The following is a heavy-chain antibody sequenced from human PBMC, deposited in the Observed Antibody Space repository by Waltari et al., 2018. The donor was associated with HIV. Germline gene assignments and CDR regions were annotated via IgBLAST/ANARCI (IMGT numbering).Heavy chain of an antibody. V-gene: IGHV3-15*05. CDR2: IKRISDGGTT. Sequence: EVKLEESGGDVVKPGGCLRLSCVMTGGSLSGASMSWVRQAPGKGLEWVGRIKRISDGGTTDYATSVKGRFTISRDDSTNILSLQMSSLQIDDTAVYYCTTDVWQWVVSEGNWFAPWGQGTLVTVSS. CDR1: GGSLSGAS. J-gene: IGHJ5*02. D-gene: IGHD6-19*01. CDR3: TTDVWQWVVSEGNWFAP.